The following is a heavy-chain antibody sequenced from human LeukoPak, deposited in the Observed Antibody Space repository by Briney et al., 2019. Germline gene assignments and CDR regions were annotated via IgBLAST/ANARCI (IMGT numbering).Heavy chain of an antibody. CDR1: GFTFSSYA. CDR2: ISSNGGST. J-gene: IGHJ4*02. V-gene: IGHV3-64*01. Sequence: PGGSLRLSCAASGFTFSSYAMHWVRQAPGKGLEYASAISSNGGSTYYANSVKGRFTISRDNSKNTLYLQMGSLRAEDMAVYYCARDKTGGATNFDYWGQGTLVTVSS. CDR3: ARDKTGGATNFDY. D-gene: IGHD1-26*01.